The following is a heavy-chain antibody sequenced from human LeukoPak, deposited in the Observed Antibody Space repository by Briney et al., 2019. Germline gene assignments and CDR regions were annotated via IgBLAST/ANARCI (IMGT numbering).Heavy chain of an antibody. J-gene: IGHJ6*02. Sequence: GGSLRLSCAASAFTFSTYWMSWVRQAPGKGLEWVASMNQDGSEKYYVDSVKGRFTISRDNAKNSLYLQMNSLRAEDTALYYCAKDIAGIAVAAGYYYGMDVWGQGTTVTVSS. CDR3: AKDIAGIAVAAGYYYGMDV. D-gene: IGHD6-19*01. V-gene: IGHV3-7*03. CDR1: AFTFSTYW. CDR2: MNQDGSEK.